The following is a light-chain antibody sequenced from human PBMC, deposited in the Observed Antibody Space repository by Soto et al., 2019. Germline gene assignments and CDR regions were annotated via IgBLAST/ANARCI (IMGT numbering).Light chain of an antibody. CDR2: DGT. CDR3: CSYSGSTTNVI. Sequence: QSALTQPASVSGSPGQSITISCTGTSSDVGTSNLVSWYQQCPGTTPKLMIYDGTKRPSGVSNRFSGSKSGTTASLTITGLQADDEADYYCCSYSGSTTNVIFGGGTKLTVL. J-gene: IGLJ2*01. V-gene: IGLV2-23*01. CDR1: SSDVGTSNL.